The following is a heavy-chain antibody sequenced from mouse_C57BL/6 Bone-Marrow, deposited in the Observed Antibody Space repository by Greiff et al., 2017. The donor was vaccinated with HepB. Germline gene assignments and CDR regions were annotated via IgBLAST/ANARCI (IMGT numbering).Heavy chain of an antibody. J-gene: IGHJ4*01. CDR3: ARYYYAMDY. V-gene: IGHV1-50*01. CDR1: GYTFTSYW. Sequence: VQLQQPGAELVKPGASVKLSCKASGYTFTSYWMQWVKQRPGQGLEWIGEIDPSDSYTNYNQKFKGKATLTVDTSSSTAYMQLSSLTSEVSAVYYCARYYYAMDYWGQGTSVTVSS. CDR2: IDPSDSYT.